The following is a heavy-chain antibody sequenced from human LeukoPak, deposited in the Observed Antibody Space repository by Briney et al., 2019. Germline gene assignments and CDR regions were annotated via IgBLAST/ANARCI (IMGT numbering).Heavy chain of an antibody. J-gene: IGHJ4*02. CDR2: MNPNSGNT. CDR1: GYTFTSYD. Sequence: ASVTVSCKASGYTFTSYDINWVRQATGRGLEWMGWMNPNSGNTGYAQKFQGRVTITRNTSISTAYMELSSLRSEDTAVYYCARGQGTVGAPGLWGQGTLVTVSS. CDR3: ARGQGTVGAPGL. D-gene: IGHD1-26*01. V-gene: IGHV1-8*03.